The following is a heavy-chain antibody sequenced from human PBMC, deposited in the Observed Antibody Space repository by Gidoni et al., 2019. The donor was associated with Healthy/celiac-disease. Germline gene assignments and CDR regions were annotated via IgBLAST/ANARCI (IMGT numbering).Heavy chain of an antibody. CDR1: GFSLSTSGVG. J-gene: IGHJ4*02. CDR3: AHRRKGKTTVTTVGGFDY. CDR2: IYWNDDK. D-gene: IGHD4-4*01. V-gene: IGHV2-5*01. Sequence: QITLKESGPTLVKPTQTLTLTCTFSGFSLSTSGVGVGWIRQPPGKALEWLALIYWNDDKRYSPSLKSRLTITKDTSKNQVVLTMTNMDPVDTATYYCAHRRKGKTTVTTVGGFDYWGQGTLVTVSS.